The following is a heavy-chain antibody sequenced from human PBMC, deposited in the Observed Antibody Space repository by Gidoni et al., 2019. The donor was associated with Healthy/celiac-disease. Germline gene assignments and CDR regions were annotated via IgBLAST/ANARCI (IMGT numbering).Heavy chain of an antibody. CDR3: AGGTYYDSSGHYLPFDY. J-gene: IGHJ4*02. CDR1: SSSFTGYY. D-gene: IGHD3-22*01. CDR2: INPNSGGT. Sequence: QVQLVQSGVEVKKPGAPVKVSSKASSSSFTGYYMHWARQAPGQGLEWMGWINPNSGGTNNEQKMQCRVTMTRGTSITTAYMELRRLRSYDTTVYYCAGGTYYDSSGHYLPFDYWGQGTLVTVSS. V-gene: IGHV1-2*02.